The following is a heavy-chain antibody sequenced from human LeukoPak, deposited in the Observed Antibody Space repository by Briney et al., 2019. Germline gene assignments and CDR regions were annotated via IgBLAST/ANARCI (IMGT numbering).Heavy chain of an antibody. V-gene: IGHV4-59*08. CDR2: IYYSGST. Sequence: PSETLSLTCTVSGGSISSYYWSWIRQPPGKGLEWIGYIYYSGSTNYNPSLKSRVTISVDTSKNHFSLKLSSVTAADTAVYYCARTGDREDWFDPWGQGTLVTVSS. CDR1: GGSISSYY. D-gene: IGHD7-27*01. J-gene: IGHJ5*02. CDR3: ARTGDREDWFDP.